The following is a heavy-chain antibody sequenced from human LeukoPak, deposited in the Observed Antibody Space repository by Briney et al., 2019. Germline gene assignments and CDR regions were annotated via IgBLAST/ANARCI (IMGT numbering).Heavy chain of an antibody. D-gene: IGHD5-24*01. CDR2: IYTSGST. J-gene: IGHJ4*02. CDR1: GGSISSGSYY. V-gene: IGHV4-61*02. Sequence: SETLSLTCTVSGGSISSGSYYWSWIRQPAGKGLEWIGRIYTSGSTNYNPSLKSRVTISVDTSKNQFSLQLNSVTPEDTAVYYCAKDTTSEMLIYWGQGALVTVSS. CDR3: AKDTTSEMLIY.